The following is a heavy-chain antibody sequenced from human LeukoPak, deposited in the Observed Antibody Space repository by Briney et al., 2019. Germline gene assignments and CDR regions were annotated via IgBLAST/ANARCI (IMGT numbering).Heavy chain of an antibody. Sequence: GGSLRLSCAASGFPFSTYAMRWVRQAPGKGLEWVAFILYDGSNQYYADSVTGRFTISRDNSKNTLYMQMDGLRTEDPAVSDCARGFEGPSEFDFWGQGTLVTISS. CDR2: ILYDGSNQ. J-gene: IGHJ4*02. CDR1: GFPFSTYA. V-gene: IGHV3-30-3*01. D-gene: IGHD3-9*01. CDR3: ARGFEGPSEFDF.